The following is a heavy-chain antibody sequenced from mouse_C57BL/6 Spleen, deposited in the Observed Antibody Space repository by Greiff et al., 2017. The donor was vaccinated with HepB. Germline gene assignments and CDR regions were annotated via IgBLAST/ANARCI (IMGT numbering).Heavy chain of an antibody. CDR2: INPNNGGT. J-gene: IGHJ2*01. D-gene: IGHD1-1*01. Sequence: EVQLQESGPELVKPGASVKMSCKASGYTFTDYNMHWVKQSHGKSLEWIGYINPNNGGTSYNQKFKGKATLTVNKSSSTAYMELRSLTSEDSAVYYCARGPVVASFDYWGQGTTLTVSS. V-gene: IGHV1-22*01. CDR3: ARGPVVASFDY. CDR1: GYTFTDYN.